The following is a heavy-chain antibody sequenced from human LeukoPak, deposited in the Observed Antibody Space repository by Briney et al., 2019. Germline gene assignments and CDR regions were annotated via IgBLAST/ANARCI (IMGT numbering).Heavy chain of an antibody. V-gene: IGHV1-2*02. J-gene: IGHJ5*02. CDR2: INPNSGGT. CDR3: ARAFEGSVDWFDP. Sequence: ASVKVSCKASGYTFTGYYLHWVRQAPGQGLEWMGWINPNSGGTNYAQKFQGRVTMTRDTSISTAYMELSRLRSDDMAVYYCARAFEGSVDWFDPWGQGTLVTVSS. CDR1: GYTFTGYY. D-gene: IGHD3-10*01.